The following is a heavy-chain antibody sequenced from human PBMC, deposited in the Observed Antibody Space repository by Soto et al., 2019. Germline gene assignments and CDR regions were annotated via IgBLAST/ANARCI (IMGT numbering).Heavy chain of an antibody. V-gene: IGHV1-18*01. CDR3: ARDVYYESGSSLFDY. D-gene: IGHD3-10*01. CDR2: SSAYNGNP. Sequence: VQLVQSGAEVKKPGASVKVSCKASGYTFNNYGVTWVRQAPGQGLEWMGRSSAYNGNPDYAQNLQDRVTMTTDLSTSTAYLELRSLRSDDTAVYYCARDVYYESGSSLFDYWGQGSLVTVSS. J-gene: IGHJ4*02. CDR1: GYTFNNYG.